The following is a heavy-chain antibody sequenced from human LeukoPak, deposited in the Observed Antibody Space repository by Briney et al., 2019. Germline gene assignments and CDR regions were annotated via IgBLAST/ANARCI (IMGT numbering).Heavy chain of an antibody. J-gene: IGHJ3*02. D-gene: IGHD3-22*01. CDR2: ISYDGSNK. CDR1: GFTFSSYG. CDR3: AKESHFYDSSDAFDI. V-gene: IGHV3-30*18. Sequence: GGSLRLSCAASGFTFSSYGMHWVRQAPGKGLEWVAVISYDGSNKYYADSVKGRFTISRDNSKNTLYLQMNSLRAEDTAVYYCAKESHFYDSSDAFDIWGQGTMVTVSS.